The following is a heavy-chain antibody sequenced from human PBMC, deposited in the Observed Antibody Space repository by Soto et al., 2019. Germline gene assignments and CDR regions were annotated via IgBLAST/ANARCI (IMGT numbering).Heavy chain of an antibody. CDR1: GGSLSSYA. CDR2: IIPIFGTA. J-gene: IGHJ6*02. CDR3: ARGRSGPILYGMDV. D-gene: IGHD3-3*01. Sequence: QVQLVQSGAEVKKPGSSVKVSCKAAGGSLSSYAISWVRQAPGQGLEWMGGIIPIFGTANYAQKFQGRVTITADKSTSTAYMELSSLRSEDTAVYYCARGRSGPILYGMDVWGQGTTVTVSS. V-gene: IGHV1-69*06.